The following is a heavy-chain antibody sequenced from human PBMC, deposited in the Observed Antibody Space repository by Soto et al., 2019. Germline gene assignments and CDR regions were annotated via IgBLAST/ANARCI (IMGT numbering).Heavy chain of an antibody. Sequence: PSETLSLTCTVSGGSISSGDYYWSWIRQPPGKGLEWIGYIYYSGSTYYNPSLKSRVTISVDTSKNQFSLKLSSVTAADTAVYYCARVQDSSGYYRTSVFDYWGQGTLVTVSS. J-gene: IGHJ4*02. D-gene: IGHD3-22*01. V-gene: IGHV4-30-4*01. CDR2: IYYSGST. CDR3: ARVQDSSGYYRTSVFDY. CDR1: GGSISSGDYY.